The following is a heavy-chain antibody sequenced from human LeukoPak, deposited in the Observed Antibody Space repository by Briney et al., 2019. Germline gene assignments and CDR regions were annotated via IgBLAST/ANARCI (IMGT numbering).Heavy chain of an antibody. CDR3: AKDFTGHYYDSSGYSPDY. D-gene: IGHD3-22*01. J-gene: IGHJ4*02. V-gene: IGHV3-30*02. CDR2: IRYDGSNK. CDR1: GFTFSSYG. Sequence: GGSLRLSCAASGFTFSSYGMHWVRQAPGKGLEWVAFIRYDGSNKYYADSVKGRFTISRDNSKNTLYLQMNSLRAEDTAVYYCAKDFTGHYYDSSGYSPDYWGQGTLVTVSS.